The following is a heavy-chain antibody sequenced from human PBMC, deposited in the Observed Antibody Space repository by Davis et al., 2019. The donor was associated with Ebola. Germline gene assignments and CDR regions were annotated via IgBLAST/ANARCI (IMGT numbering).Heavy chain of an antibody. CDR3: ARLVSGY. CDR1: GLTFSNFG. Sequence: GGSLRLSCAPPGLTFSNFGMSWVRQAPGKGLEWVATIKKDGVQKFYVDSVKGRFIISRDNARNSLYLQMNSLKNEDTAVYYCARLVSGYWGQGTLVSVSS. J-gene: IGHJ4*02. CDR2: IKKDGVQK. V-gene: IGHV3-7*03. D-gene: IGHD6-25*01.